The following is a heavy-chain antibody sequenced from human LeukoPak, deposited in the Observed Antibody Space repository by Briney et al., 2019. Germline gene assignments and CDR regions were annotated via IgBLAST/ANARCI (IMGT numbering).Heavy chain of an antibody. CDR3: ARLEVSHYYMDV. CDR2: IYYSGST. J-gene: IGHJ6*03. V-gene: IGHV4-39*01. CDR1: GGSISSSSYY. Sequence: SETLSLTCTVSGGSISSSSYYWGWIRQPPGKGLEWIGSIYYSGSTNYNPSLKSRVTISVDTSKNQFSLKLSSVTAADTAVYYCARLEVSHYYMDVWGKGTTVTVSS.